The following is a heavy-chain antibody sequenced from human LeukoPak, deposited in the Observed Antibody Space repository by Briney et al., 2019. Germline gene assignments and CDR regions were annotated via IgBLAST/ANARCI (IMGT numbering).Heavy chain of an antibody. J-gene: IGHJ4*02. CDR2: ISAYDGNT. CDR1: GYTFSSYG. V-gene: IGHV1-18*01. Sequence: ASVKVSCKASGYTFSSYGVSWVRQAPGQGLEWMGWISAYDGNTNYAQKLQGRVTMTTDTSTSTAYMELRSLRSDDTAVYYCARAVRGYSYAYLPYWGQGTLVTVSS. CDR3: ARAVRGYSYAYLPY. D-gene: IGHD5-18*01.